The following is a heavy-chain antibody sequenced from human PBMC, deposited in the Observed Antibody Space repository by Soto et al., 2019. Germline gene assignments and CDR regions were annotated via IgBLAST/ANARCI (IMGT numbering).Heavy chain of an antibody. V-gene: IGHV1-69*06. J-gene: IGHJ4*02. CDR1: GGTFSSYA. CDR3: ATEGIEARLVD. CDR2: IIPIFGAA. D-gene: IGHD6-6*01. Sequence: SVKVSCKASGGTFSSYASSWARQAPGQGLEWMGGIIPIFGAANHAQKFQGRVTITADKSTSTAYTELNSLRAEDTAVYYCATEGIEARLVDWGQGTLVSVSS.